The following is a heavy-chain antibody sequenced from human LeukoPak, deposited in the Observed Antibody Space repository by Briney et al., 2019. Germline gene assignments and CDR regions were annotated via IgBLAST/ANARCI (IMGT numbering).Heavy chain of an antibody. CDR1: GFTFRRYG. CDR3: AKETTMEQWLADYFDY. Sequence: PGRSLRLSCAASGFTFRRYGMHWVRQAPGKGLEWVAIISYDGSNKYYADSVKGRFTISRDNSKNTLYLRMNSLRAEDTAVYYCAKETTMEQWLADYFDYWGQGTLVTVSS. V-gene: IGHV3-30*18. D-gene: IGHD6-19*01. CDR2: ISYDGSNK. J-gene: IGHJ4*02.